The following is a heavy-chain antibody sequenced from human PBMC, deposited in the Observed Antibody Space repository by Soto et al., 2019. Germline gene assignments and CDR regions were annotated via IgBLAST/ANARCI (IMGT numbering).Heavy chain of an antibody. CDR2: IKKDGTEK. D-gene: IGHD5-12*01. CDR3: AHPESGYDPYSLWFDP. CDR1: GFTFSNFW. J-gene: IGHJ5*02. V-gene: IGHV3-7*03. Sequence: RLSCAASGFTFSNFWMNWLRQAPGKGLEWVANIKKDGTEKNYVDSLKSRLTITKDTSKNQVVLTMTNMDPVDTATYYCAHPESGYDPYSLWFDPWGQGTRVTVSS.